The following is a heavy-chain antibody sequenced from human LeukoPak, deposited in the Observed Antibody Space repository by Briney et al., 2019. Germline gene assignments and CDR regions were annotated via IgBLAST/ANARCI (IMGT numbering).Heavy chain of an antibody. D-gene: IGHD3-10*01. V-gene: IGHV1-2*02. J-gene: IGHJ6*03. CDR1: GYTFTGYY. CDR3: ARVLLWFGKTYSYYMDV. CDR2: INPNSGGT. Sequence: GASVKVSCKTSGYTFTGYYMHWVRQAPGQGLEWMGWINPNSGGTNYAQKLQGRVTMTTDTSTSTAYMELRSLRSDDTAVYYCARVLLWFGKTYSYYMDVWGKGTTVTISS.